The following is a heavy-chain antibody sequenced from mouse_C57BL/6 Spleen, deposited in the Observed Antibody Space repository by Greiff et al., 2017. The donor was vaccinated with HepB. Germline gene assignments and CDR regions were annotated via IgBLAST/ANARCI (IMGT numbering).Heavy chain of an antibody. D-gene: IGHD1-1*01. J-gene: IGHJ2*01. CDR3: ARRYYYGSRGDYFDY. CDR1: GYAFSSSW. Sequence: VQLQQSGPELVKPGASVKISCKASGYAFSSSWMNWVKQRPGKGLEWIGRIYPGDGDTNYNGKFKGKATLTADKSSSTAYMQLSSLTSEDSAVYFCARRYYYGSRGDYFDYWGQGTTLTVSS. CDR2: IYPGDGDT. V-gene: IGHV1-82*01.